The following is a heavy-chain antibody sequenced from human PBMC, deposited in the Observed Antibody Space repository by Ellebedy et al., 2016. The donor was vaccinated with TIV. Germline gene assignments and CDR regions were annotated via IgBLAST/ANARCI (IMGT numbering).Heavy chain of an antibody. Sequence: ASVKVSXXASGYTFTSYGISWARQAPGQGLEWMGWISANNGNTNYAQKLQGRVTMTTDTSTNTAYMELRSLRSDDTAVYYCAREKVGNYYPYYYYMDVWGKGTTVTVSS. CDR1: GYTFTSYG. CDR3: AREKVGNYYPYYYYMDV. CDR2: ISANNGNT. D-gene: IGHD3-22*01. J-gene: IGHJ6*03. V-gene: IGHV1-18*01.